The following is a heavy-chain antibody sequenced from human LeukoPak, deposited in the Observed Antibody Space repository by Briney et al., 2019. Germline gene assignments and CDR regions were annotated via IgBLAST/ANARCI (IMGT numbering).Heavy chain of an antibody. D-gene: IGHD2-2*01. CDR1: GYTFTSYD. CDR3: ARVIVVVPGAKVWFDP. Sequence: ASVKVSCKASGYTFTSYDINWVRQATGQGLEWMGWINPNSGNTGYAQKFQGRVTITRNTSISTAYMELSSLISEDTAVYYCARVIVVVPGAKVWFDPWGQGTLATVSS. CDR2: INPNSGNT. V-gene: IGHV1-8*03. J-gene: IGHJ5*02.